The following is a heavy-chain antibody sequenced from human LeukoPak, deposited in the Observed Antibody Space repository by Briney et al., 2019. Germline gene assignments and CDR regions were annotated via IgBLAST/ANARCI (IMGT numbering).Heavy chain of an antibody. CDR3: ARTLIAVAGTALDY. CDR2: ISSSSSYI. Sequence: GGSLRLSCAASGFTFSSYSMNWVRQAPGKGLEWVSSISSSSSYIYYADSVKGRFTISRDNAKNSLYLQMNSLRAEDTAVYYCARTLIAVAGTALDYWGQGTLVTVSS. CDR1: GFTFSSYS. D-gene: IGHD6-19*01. J-gene: IGHJ4*02. V-gene: IGHV3-21*01.